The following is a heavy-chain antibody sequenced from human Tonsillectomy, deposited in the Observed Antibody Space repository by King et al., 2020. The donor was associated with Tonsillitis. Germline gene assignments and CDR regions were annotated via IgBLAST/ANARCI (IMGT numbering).Heavy chain of an antibody. CDR1: GGSIGYYY. D-gene: IGHD4-17*01. V-gene: IGHV4-59*01. Sequence: VQLQESGPGLVKPSETLSLTCSVSGGSIGYYYWSWIRQPPGKGLEWIGYIYYSGSTNYNPSLKSRVPISVDVSKNQFSLKVSSVTAADTAVYYCARDRTVNRLSWFDPWGQGTLVTVSS. J-gene: IGHJ5*02. CDR2: IYYSGST. CDR3: ARDRTVNRLSWFDP.